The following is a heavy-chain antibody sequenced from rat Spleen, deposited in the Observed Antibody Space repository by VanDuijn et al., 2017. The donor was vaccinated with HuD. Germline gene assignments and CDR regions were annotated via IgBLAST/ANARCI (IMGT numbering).Heavy chain of an antibody. CDR2: IAAGCVNT. CDR3: ATGPLARGTTRRNYFDY. CDR1: GFTFSNYD. D-gene: IGHD1-5*01. V-gene: IGHV5S23*01. J-gene: IGHJ2*01. Sequence: EVQLVESDGGLVQPGRSLKLSCAASGFTFSNYDMAWVRQAPTKGLEWVASIAAGCVNTYYRDSVKGRFTISRDNAKSTLYLQMDSLRSEDTATYYCATGPLARGTTRRNYFDYWGQGVMVTVSS.